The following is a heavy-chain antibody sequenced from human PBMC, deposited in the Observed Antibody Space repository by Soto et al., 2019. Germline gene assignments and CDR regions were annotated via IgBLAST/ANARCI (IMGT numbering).Heavy chain of an antibody. J-gene: IGHJ4*02. CDR3: ARQKRGYSYGGPFDS. Sequence: RGESLKISCKGSGYTFTSYWIAWVRQMPGKGLEWMGIIYPGDSDTRYSPSFQGQVTISVDKSISTAYLQWSSLKASDSAMYYCARQKRGYSYGGPFDSWGQGTLVTVSS. CDR1: GYTFTSYW. V-gene: IGHV5-51*01. CDR2: IYPGDSDT. D-gene: IGHD5-18*01.